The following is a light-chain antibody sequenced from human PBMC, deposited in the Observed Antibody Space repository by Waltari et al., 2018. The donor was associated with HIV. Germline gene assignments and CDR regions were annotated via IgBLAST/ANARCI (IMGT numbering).Light chain of an antibody. J-gene: IGLJ1*01. Sequence: QSALTQPPSASGSPGQSVTISCTGTSSDVGGSNYVSWYQPHPGKAPELMISAVSKRPSGVPDRFSGSKSGNTASLTVSGLQAEDEAYYYCSSYAGSNNFVFGTGTKVTVL. V-gene: IGLV2-8*01. CDR1: SSDVGGSNY. CDR2: AVS. CDR3: SSYAGSNNFV.